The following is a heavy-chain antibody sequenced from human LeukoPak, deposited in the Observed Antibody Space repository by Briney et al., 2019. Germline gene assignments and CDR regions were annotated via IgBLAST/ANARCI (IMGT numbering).Heavy chain of an antibody. V-gene: IGHV3-23*01. D-gene: IGHD6-19*01. CDR1: GGSISSSSYY. CDR2: ISGSGGST. CDR3: AKVGIAVAYHYFDY. J-gene: IGHJ4*02. Sequence: ETLSLTCTVSGGSISSSSYYWGWIRQPPGKGLEWVSAISGSGGSTYYADSVKGRFTISRDNSKNTLYLQMNSLRAEDTAVYYCAKVGIAVAYHYFDYWGQGTLVTVSS.